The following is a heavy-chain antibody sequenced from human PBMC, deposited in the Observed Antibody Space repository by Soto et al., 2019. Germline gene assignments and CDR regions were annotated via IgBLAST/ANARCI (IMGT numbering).Heavy chain of an antibody. CDR1: GFTFSSYG. J-gene: IGHJ3*01. CDR3: ATPGGRDFNAFDV. V-gene: IGHV3-30*03. D-gene: IGHD2-21*02. CDR2: ISYDGTTK. Sequence: GESQRISCAASGFTFSSYGMHWVRQAPGKGLEWVALISYDGTTKYYATSVKGRFTISRDNSKNTLFLQMNSLRTEDTAVYYCATPGGRDFNAFDVWGQGTMVTVSS.